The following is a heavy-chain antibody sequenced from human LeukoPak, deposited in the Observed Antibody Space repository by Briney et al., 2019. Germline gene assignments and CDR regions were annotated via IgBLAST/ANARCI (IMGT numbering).Heavy chain of an antibody. CDR3: ARGGTGAYYYHGMDV. V-gene: IGHV1-8*01. J-gene: IGHJ6*02. CDR1: GYTFTSYD. Sequence: GALVKVSCKASGYTFTSYDINWVRQATGQGLEWMGWMNPNSGNTGYAQKFQGRVTMTRNTSISTAYMELSSLRSEDTAVYYCARGGTGAYYYHGMDVWGQGTTVTVSS. CDR2: MNPNSGNT. D-gene: IGHD3-10*01.